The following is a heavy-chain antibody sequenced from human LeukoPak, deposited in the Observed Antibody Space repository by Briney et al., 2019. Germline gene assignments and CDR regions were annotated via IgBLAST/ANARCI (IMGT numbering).Heavy chain of an antibody. V-gene: IGHV4-39*01. CDR1: GDSITRSSYY. CDR3: ARLVSLDRFRAEWLFDH. CDR2: VYYSGNT. Sequence: SETLSLTCTVSGDSITRSSYYWGWIRQPPGKGLEYIGHVYYSGNTYSNSTLKSRVTISVDTSKSQLSLSLSSLTAADTAVYYCARLVSLDRFRAEWLFDHWGQGKLVVVSS. D-gene: IGHD3-3*01. J-gene: IGHJ5*02.